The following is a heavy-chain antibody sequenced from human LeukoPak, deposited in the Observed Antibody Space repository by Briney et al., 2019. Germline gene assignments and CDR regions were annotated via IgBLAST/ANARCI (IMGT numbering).Heavy chain of an antibody. D-gene: IGHD3-9*01. CDR2: INSDGSST. Sequence: GGSLRLSCAASGFTFDDYGMSWVRQAPGKGLVWVSRINSDGSSTSYADSVKGRFTISRDNAKNTLYLQMNSLRAEDTAVYYCANPPRAFDWLFDVWGKGTTVTVSS. CDR1: GFTFDDYG. V-gene: IGHV3-74*01. J-gene: IGHJ6*04. CDR3: ANPPRAFDWLFDV.